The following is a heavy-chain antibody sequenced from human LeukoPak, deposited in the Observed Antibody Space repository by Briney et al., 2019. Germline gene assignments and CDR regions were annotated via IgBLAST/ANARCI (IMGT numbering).Heavy chain of an antibody. Sequence: SQTLSLTCAISGDSVSSNSAAWNWIRQSPSRGLEWLGRTYYRSKWYNDYAVSVKSRITINPDTSKNQFSLQLSSVTAADTAVYYCARHQSSYSSSWDAIVYYYYYMDVWGKGTTVTISS. CDR3: ARHQSSYSSSWDAIVYYYYYMDV. CDR2: TYYRSKWYN. V-gene: IGHV6-1*01. J-gene: IGHJ6*03. D-gene: IGHD6-13*01. CDR1: GDSVSSNSAA.